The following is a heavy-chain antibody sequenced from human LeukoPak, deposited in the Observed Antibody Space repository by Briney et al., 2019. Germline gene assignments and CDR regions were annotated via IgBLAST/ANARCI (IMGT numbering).Heavy chain of an antibody. D-gene: IGHD3-9*01. V-gene: IGHV2-5*02. J-gene: IGHJ3*02. CDR3: AQVLYYDILTGYYSSRGAFDI. CDR1: GFSLSTSGVG. Sequence: SGPTLVNPTQTLTLTCTFSGFSLSTSGVGVGWIRQPPGKALEWPALIYWDDDKRYSPSLKSRLTITKDTSKNQVVLTMTNMDPVDTATYYCAQVLYYDILTGYYSSRGAFDIWGQGTMVTVSS. CDR2: IYWDDDK.